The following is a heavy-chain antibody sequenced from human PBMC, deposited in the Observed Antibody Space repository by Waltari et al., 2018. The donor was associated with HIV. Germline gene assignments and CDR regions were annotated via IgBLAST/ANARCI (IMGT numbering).Heavy chain of an antibody. CDR3: AKDLYCGVGTCYSRVSDY. CDR1: GFIFKAFG. D-gene: IGHD2-21*01. CDR2: VSASGDDS. J-gene: IGHJ4*02. V-gene: IGHV3-23*01. Sequence: EIQLLEFGGDLVQPGGSLRLSCRTSGFIFKAFGLPWVRQAPGKGLEWVSSVSASGDDSHYADSVKGRFTVSRDKSTNTLFLQMNSLRVEDTAIYYCAKDLYCGVGTCYSRVSDYWGRGTLVTVSS.